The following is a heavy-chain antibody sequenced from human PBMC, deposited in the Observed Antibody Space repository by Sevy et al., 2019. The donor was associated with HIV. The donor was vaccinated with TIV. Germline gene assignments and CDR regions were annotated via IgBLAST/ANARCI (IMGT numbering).Heavy chain of an antibody. D-gene: IGHD2-21*01. J-gene: IGHJ4*02. Sequence: GGSLRLSCAASGFTFSPYWMTWVRQAPGKGLEWVANIRPDGSDKYYVDSVKGRFTISRDNAKNSLYLQMNSLRADDTAVYYCARGVWLDCWGQGALVTVSS. CDR3: ARGVWLDC. CDR1: GFTFSPYW. V-gene: IGHV3-7*01. CDR2: IRPDGSDK.